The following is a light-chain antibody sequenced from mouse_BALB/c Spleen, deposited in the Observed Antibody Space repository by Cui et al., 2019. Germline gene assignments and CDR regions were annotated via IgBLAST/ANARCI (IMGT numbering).Light chain of an antibody. J-gene: IGKJ1*01. Sequence: QIVLTQSPAIMSASPGQKDTITCSAISSVNYMHWYQQKPGSSPKLWIYATSKLALGVPACFSGSGSGTSYSLTISSMVAEDATSYFCHQWSSYPWTFGGGTKLEIK. CDR3: HQWSSYPWT. V-gene: IGKV4-69*01. CDR2: ATS. CDR1: SSVNY.